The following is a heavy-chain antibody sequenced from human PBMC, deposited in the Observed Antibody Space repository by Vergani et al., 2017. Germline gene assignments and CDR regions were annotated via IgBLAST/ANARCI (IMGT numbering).Heavy chain of an antibody. J-gene: IGHJ6*02. CDR2: IKSKTDGGTT. D-gene: IGHD3-22*01. CDR3: TTGCYYDSSDYYYYYGMDV. V-gene: IGHV3-15*01. Sequence: EVQLVESGGGLVKPGGSLRLSCAASGFTFSNAWMSWVRQAPGKGLEWVGRIKSKTDGGTTDYAAPVKGRFTISRDDSKNTLYLQMNSLKTEDTAVYYCTTGCYYDSSDYYYYYGMDVWGQGTTVTVSS. CDR1: GFTFSNAW.